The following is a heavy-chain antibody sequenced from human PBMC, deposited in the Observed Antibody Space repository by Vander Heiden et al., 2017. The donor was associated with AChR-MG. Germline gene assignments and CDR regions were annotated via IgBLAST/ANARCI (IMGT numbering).Heavy chain of an antibody. J-gene: IGHJ6*02. CDR3: AKVATPRGWYHPYYYYGVDV. D-gene: IGHD6-19*01. CDR1: GFTLSRYD. V-gene: IGHV3-23*01. Sequence: EVQVLESGGALAQPGGSLRLSCAASGFTLSRYDMRWFRQAPGKGLEWVSTISGSGGSTYYADSVQGRFTISRDNSKNTLYLEMYSLRAEDTAVFYCAKVATPRGWYHPYYYYGVDVWGQETTVTVS. CDR2: ISGSGGST.